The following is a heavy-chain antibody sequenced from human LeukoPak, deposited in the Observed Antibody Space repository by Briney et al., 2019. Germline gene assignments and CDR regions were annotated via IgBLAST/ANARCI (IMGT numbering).Heavy chain of an antibody. D-gene: IGHD6-19*01. CDR2: MNPNSGNT. CDR3: ARDSSGWYWTSFDP. J-gene: IGHJ5*02. Sequence: GASVKVSCKASGYTFTSYDINWVRQATGQGLEWMGWMNPNSGNTGYARKFQGRVTMTRNTSISTAYMELSSLRAEDTAVYYCARDSSGWYWTSFDPWGQGTLVTVSS. V-gene: IGHV1-8*01. CDR1: GYTFTSYD.